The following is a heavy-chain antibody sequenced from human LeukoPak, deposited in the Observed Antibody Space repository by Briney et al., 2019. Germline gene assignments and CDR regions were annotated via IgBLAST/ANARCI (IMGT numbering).Heavy chain of an antibody. Sequence: SETLSLTCTVSGVSVGSGDYFWSWIRQPPGKGLEWIGRIYTSGSTNYNPSLKSRVTISVDTSKNQFSLKLSSVTAADTAVYYCARVGAVAGTIIYYFDYWGQGTLVTVSS. J-gene: IGHJ4*02. CDR3: ARVGAVAGTIIYYFDY. V-gene: IGHV4-61*02. D-gene: IGHD6-19*01. CDR2: IYTSGST. CDR1: GVSVGSGDYF.